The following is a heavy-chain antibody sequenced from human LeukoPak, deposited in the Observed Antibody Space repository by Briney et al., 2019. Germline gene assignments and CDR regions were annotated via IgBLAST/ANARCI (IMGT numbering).Heavy chain of an antibody. Sequence: SGGSLRLSCAASGFTFSSYAMSWVRQAPGKGLEWVSAISGSGGSTYYADSVKGRFTISRDNSKNTLYLQMNSLRAEDTAVYYCAKVTLGIAAAGTPFDYWGQGTLVTVSP. CDR3: AKVTLGIAAAGTPFDY. J-gene: IGHJ4*02. CDR2: ISGSGGST. CDR1: GFTFSSYA. D-gene: IGHD6-13*01. V-gene: IGHV3-23*01.